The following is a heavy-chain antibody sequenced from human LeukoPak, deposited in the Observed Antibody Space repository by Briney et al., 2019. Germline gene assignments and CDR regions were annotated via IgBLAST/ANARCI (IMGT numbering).Heavy chain of an antibody. D-gene: IGHD6-25*01. V-gene: IGHV3-48*01. J-gene: IGHJ4*02. CDR3: ARDLKGIAAFDY. CDR2: ISISSSTI. CDR1: GFTFSSYS. Sequence: PGGSVRLSCAASGFTFSSYSMNWVRQAPGKGRVWVSYISISSSTIYYADSVKVRFTISRDNAKNSLYLQMNSLRSADTAVYYCARDLKGIAAFDYWGQETLVTVSS.